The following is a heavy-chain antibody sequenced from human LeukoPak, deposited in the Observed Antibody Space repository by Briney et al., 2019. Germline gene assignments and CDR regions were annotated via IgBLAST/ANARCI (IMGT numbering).Heavy chain of an antibody. D-gene: IGHD5-12*01. J-gene: IGHJ4*02. CDR2: VSGSGGST. V-gene: IGHV3-23*01. CDR3: AKDLDIVATITGN. Sequence: AGGSLRLSCAASGFTFSSSVMHWVRQAPGKGLEWVSGVSGSGGSTYYADSVKGRFTISRDNSKNTLYLQMNSLRAEDTAVYYCAKDLDIVATITGNWGQGTLVTVSS. CDR1: GFTFSSSV.